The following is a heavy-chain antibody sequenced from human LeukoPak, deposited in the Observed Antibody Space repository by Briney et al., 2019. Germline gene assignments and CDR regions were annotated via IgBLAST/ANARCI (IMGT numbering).Heavy chain of an antibody. D-gene: IGHD2-2*01. J-gene: IGHJ4*02. CDR3: AKAGIVVVPAAIYYFDY. Sequence: GGSLRLSCAASGFTFSSYGMHWVRQAPGKGLEWVAVISYDGSNKYYADSVKGRFTISRDNSKNTLYLQMNSLRAEDTAVYYCAKAGIVVVPAAIYYFDYRGQGTLVTVSS. CDR1: GFTFSSYG. V-gene: IGHV3-30*18. CDR2: ISYDGSNK.